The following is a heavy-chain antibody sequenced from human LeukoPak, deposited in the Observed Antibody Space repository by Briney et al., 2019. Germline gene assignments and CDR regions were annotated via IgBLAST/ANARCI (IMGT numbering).Heavy chain of an antibody. J-gene: IGHJ6*03. CDR3: ARGLAVAARPGNYYYYYMDV. V-gene: IGHV1-69*05. CDR1: GGTFSSYA. Sequence: ASVKVSCKASGGTFSSYAISWVRQAPGQGLEWMGGIIPIFGTANYAQKFQGRVTITTDEFTSTAYMELSSLRSEDTAVYYCARGLAVAARPGNYYYYYMDVWGKGTTVTVSS. D-gene: IGHD6-6*01. CDR2: IIPIFGTA.